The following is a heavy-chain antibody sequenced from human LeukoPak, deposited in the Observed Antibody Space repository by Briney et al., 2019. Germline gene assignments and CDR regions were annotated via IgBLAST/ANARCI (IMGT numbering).Heavy chain of an antibody. CDR1: GFTFRSYW. V-gene: IGHV3-7*01. Sequence: GGSLRLSCEASGFTFRSYWMSWVRQAPGKGLEWVANIKQDGSENYYVDSVKGRFTISRDNAKNSLYLQMNSLRAEDTAVYYCARGHGQWGQGTLVTVSS. CDR2: IKQDGSEN. J-gene: IGHJ4*02. CDR3: ARGHGQ.